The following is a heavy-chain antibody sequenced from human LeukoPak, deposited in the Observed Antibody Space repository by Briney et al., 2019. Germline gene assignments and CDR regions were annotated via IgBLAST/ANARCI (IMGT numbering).Heavy chain of an antibody. Sequence: PGGSLRLSCAASGFTFSSYGMHWVRQAPGKGLEWVAVISYDGSNKYYADSVKGRFTISRDNSKNTLYLQMNSLRAEDTAVYYCAKDLGYSSSWYGGGFDYWGQGTLVTVSS. CDR2: ISYDGSNK. V-gene: IGHV3-30*18. J-gene: IGHJ4*02. CDR3: AKDLGYSSSWYGGGFDY. D-gene: IGHD6-13*01. CDR1: GFTFSSYG.